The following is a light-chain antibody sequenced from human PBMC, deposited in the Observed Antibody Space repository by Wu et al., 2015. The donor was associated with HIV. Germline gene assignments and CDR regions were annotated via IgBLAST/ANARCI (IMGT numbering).Light chain of an antibody. CDR1: QDIGRY. Sequence: DIQLTQSPSFLSASVGDRVTIACRASQDIGRYLAWYQQTAGRAPKLLIYGISTLQTGVPARFSGSGSGTEFTLTISGLQPEDFGTYYCQQLNTYSTFGQGHDWTLN. J-gene: IGKJ5*01. CDR2: GIS. V-gene: IGKV1-9*01. CDR3: QQLNTYST.